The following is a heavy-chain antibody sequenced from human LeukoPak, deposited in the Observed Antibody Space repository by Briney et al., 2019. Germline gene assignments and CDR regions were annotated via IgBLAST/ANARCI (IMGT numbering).Heavy chain of an antibody. CDR1: GGPIIASY. CDR2: THYSGTG. Sequence: PSETLSLTCAVSGGPIIASYWSWIRQPPGKGLEWIGYTHYSGTGNYNPSLKSRVTISIDTSKNRFSLRLTSVTAADTAVYYCARVRFYDTTGYSTSYHLDYWGQGALVTVSS. J-gene: IGHJ4*02. V-gene: IGHV4-59*01. CDR3: ARVRFYDTTGYSTSYHLDY. D-gene: IGHD3-22*01.